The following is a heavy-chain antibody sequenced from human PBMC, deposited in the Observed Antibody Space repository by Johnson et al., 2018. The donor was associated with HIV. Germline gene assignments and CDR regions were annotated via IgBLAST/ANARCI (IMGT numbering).Heavy chain of an antibody. D-gene: IGHD2-21*02. CDR3: AKDLVVTAPGAFDI. Sequence: QVQLVESGGGAVQPGRSLRLSCAASGFTFSSYGMHWVRQAPGKGLEWVAVISYDGSNKYYADSVKGRFTISRDNSKNTLYLQMSSLRAEDTAVYYCAKDLVVTAPGAFDIWGQGTMVTVSS. J-gene: IGHJ3*02. CDR2: ISYDGSNK. CDR1: GFTFSSYG. V-gene: IGHV3-30*18.